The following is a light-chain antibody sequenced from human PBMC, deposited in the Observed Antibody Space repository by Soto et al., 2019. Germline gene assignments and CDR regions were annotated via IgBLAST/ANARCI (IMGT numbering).Light chain of an antibody. CDR3: QQYGSSPLT. CDR1: QSVSSSY. J-gene: IGKJ4*01. CDR2: GAS. Sequence: EIVLTQSPGTLSLSPGERATLSCRASQSVSSSYLAWYQQKPGQAPRLLIYGASSRATGIPDRFSGSGSGTDFTFHISRLEPEDFAVYYCQQYGSSPLTFGGGTKVEIK. V-gene: IGKV3-20*01.